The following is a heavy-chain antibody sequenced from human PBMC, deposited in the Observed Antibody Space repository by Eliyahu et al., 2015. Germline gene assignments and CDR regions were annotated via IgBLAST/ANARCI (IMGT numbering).Heavy chain of an antibody. V-gene: IGHV4-59*08. J-gene: IGHJ4*02. D-gene: IGHD2-8*01. CDR1: GSSITSDY. CDR3: ARRRVYYFDY. Sequence: QVQLQESGPGLVKPSETLSLTCDVSGSSITSDYWSWIRQSPGKGLEWIGYINSGGGADYNPSLKSRFTMSVDTSKNQFSLYLRSVTAADTAVYYCARRRVYYFDYWGQGTLVTVSS. CDR2: INSGGGA.